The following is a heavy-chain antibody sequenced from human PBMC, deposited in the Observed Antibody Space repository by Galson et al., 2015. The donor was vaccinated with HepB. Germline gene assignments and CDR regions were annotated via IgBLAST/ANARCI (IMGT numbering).Heavy chain of an antibody. CDR3: ATDRERDGYNAGFDS. D-gene: IGHD5-24*01. Sequence: SLRLSCAASGFNFRNYGMHWVRQAPGKGLEWVATIWYDGRNEYYADSVKGRFTISRDNAKSTLYLQMNSLRAEDTSVYYCATDRERDGYNAGFDSWGQGPLVTVSS. CDR2: IWYDGRNE. J-gene: IGHJ4*02. V-gene: IGHV3-33*01. CDR1: GFNFRNYG.